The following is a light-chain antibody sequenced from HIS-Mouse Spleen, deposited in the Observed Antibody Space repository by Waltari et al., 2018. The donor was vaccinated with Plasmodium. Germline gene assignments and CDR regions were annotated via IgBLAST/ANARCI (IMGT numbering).Light chain of an antibody. V-gene: IGLV5-45*03. J-gene: IGLJ3*02. CDR2: YKSDSDK. CDR1: SGINVGTYR. Sequence: QAVLTQPSSLSASPGASASLTCTLRSGINVGTYRIYWYQHKPGSPPQYLLRYKSDSDKQQGSGVRSRCSGSKDASAKAGILLISGFQSEDEAAYYCMIWHSSAWVVGGGTKLTVL. CDR3: MIWHSSAWV.